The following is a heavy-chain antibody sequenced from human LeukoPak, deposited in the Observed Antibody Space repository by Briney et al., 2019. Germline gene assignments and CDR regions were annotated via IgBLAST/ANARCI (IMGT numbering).Heavy chain of an antibody. CDR3: ARLPSYYYGSGSYYSFDY. J-gene: IGHJ4*02. V-gene: IGHV4-59*08. D-gene: IGHD3-10*01. Sequence: SETLSLTCTVSGGSISSYYWSWIRQPPGKGLEWIGYIYYSGSTNYTPSLKSRVTISVDTSKNQFSLKLSSVTAADTAVYYCARLPSYYYGSGSYYSFDYWGQGTLVTVSS. CDR1: GGSISSYY. CDR2: IYYSGST.